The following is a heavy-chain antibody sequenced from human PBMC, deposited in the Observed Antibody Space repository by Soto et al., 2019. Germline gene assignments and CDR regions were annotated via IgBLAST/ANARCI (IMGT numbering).Heavy chain of an antibody. CDR2: ISYDGINR. V-gene: IGHV3-30*18. D-gene: IGHD2-21*01. CDR1: GFTFSNFG. Sequence: QVQLVESGGGVVQPGRSLRLSCAASGFTFSNFGMHWVRRAPGKGLEWVAAISYDGINRYYADSMKGRFTISRDDSKNTLFLQMDSLRPADTAMYYCAKDNSMYCGGDCYNDLDDWGQGALVTVSS. CDR3: AKDNSMYCGGDCYNDLDD. J-gene: IGHJ4*02.